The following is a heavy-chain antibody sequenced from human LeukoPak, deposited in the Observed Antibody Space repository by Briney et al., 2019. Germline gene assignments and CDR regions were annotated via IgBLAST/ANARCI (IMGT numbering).Heavy chain of an antibody. V-gene: IGHV3-9*01. D-gene: IGHD5-12*01. CDR1: GFTFDDYA. CDR3: ARDSDIVATRLYYYYGMDV. CDR2: ISWNSASI. J-gene: IGHJ6*02. Sequence: PGRSLRLSCAASGFTFDDYAMHWVRQGPGKGLEWVSGISWNSASIGYADSVKGRFTISRDNAKNSLYLQMNSLRAEDTAVYYCARDSDIVATRLYYYYGMDVWGQGTTVTVSS.